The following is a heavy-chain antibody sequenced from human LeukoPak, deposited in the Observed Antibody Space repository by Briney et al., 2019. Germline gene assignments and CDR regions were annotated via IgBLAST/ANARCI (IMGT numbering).Heavy chain of an antibody. D-gene: IGHD5-24*01. V-gene: IGHV3-7*01. CDR1: GFTFCSSW. CDR3: ARDSGYSDY. J-gene: IGHJ4*02. Sequence: GGSLRLSCSASGFTFCSSWMNWVRQAPGKGLEWVANIKKDGSEKNYVDSVKGRFTISRDNAKNSLYLQMNSLRAEDTAVYYCARDSGYSDYWGQGTLVTVSS. CDR2: IKKDGSEK.